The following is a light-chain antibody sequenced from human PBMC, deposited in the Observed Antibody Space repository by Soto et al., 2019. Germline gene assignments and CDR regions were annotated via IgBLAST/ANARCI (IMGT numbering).Light chain of an antibody. Sequence: EIVLTQSPATLSLSRGERATLSCRASQSVTTFLAWYQQKPGQAPRLLISDASDRATGIPARFSGSGSGTDFTLTISSLESEDFAVYYCQQRSNWPWTFGQGTKVEI. J-gene: IGKJ1*01. CDR1: QSVTTF. V-gene: IGKV3-11*01. CDR2: DAS. CDR3: QQRSNWPWT.